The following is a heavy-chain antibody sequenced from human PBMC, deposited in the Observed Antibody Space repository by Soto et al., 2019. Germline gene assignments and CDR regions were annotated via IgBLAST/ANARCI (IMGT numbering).Heavy chain of an antibody. Sequence: GGSLRLSCAASGFRFSDYDMTWVRQAPGKGLEWVSTISGSGANTYYADSVRGRFTISRDNSKNSLYLQMDSLRAEDTAVYYCAREADYVNWFAPWGQGTLVTVSS. CDR1: GFRFSDYD. CDR2: ISGSGANT. V-gene: IGHV3-23*01. CDR3: AREADYVNWFAP. D-gene: IGHD4-17*01. J-gene: IGHJ5*02.